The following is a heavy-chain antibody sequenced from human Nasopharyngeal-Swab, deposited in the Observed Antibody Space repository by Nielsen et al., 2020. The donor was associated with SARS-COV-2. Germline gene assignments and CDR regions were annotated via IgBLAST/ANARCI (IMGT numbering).Heavy chain of an antibody. V-gene: IGHV4-61*02. D-gene: IGHD3-22*01. CDR3: ARDGGYYYDSSGNYAEYFQH. J-gene: IGHJ1*01. CDR2: IYTSGST. Sequence: RQAPGKGLEWIGRIYTSGSTNYNPSLKSRVTISADTSKNHFSLKLSYVTAADTAVYYCARDGGYYYDSSGNYAEYFQHWGQGALVTVSS.